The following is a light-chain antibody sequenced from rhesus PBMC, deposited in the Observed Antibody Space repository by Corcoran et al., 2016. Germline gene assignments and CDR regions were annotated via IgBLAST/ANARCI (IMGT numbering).Light chain of an antibody. V-gene: IGKV1-22*01. CDR1: QDISNW. J-gene: IGKJ2*01. CDR3: LQFDRSPYS. Sequence: DIQMTQSPSSLSASVGDTVTITCRASQDISNWLDWYQQKQWETPKLLLYKASRLQSGVPSRFSGSGSGTDFTLTINNLQPDDIATYYFLQFDRSPYSFGQGTKVEMK. CDR2: KAS.